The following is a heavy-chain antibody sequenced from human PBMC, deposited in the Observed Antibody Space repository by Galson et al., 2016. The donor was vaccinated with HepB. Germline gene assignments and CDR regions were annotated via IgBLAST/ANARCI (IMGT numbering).Heavy chain of an antibody. D-gene: IGHD6-19*01. V-gene: IGHV2-70*01. CDR3: ARVRGHSGWRRAYDY. CDR2: INWDDDK. J-gene: IGHJ4*02. CDR1: GFSLSTSGVC. Sequence: PALVKPTQTLTLTCTFSGFSLSTSGVCVSWLRQPPGKALEWLALINWDDDKYYLTSLKTRLTISKDTSKNQVVLTMTNVDPADTATYHCARVRGHSGWRRAYDYWGLGTLVTVSS.